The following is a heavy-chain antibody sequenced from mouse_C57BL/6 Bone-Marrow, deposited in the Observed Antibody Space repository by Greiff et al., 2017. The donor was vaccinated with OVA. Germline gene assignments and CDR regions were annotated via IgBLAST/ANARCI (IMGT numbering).Heavy chain of an antibody. CDR1: GYSFTDYN. J-gene: IGHJ2*01. Sequence: VHVKQSGPELVKPGASVKISCKASGYSFTDYNMNWVTQSNGKSLEWIGVINPNYGTTSYNQKFKGKATLTVDQSSSTAYMQLNSLTSEDSAVYYCARRYYYGSSYLYFDYWGQGTTLTVSS. CDR2: INPNYGTT. CDR3: ARRYYYGSSYLYFDY. V-gene: IGHV1-39*01. D-gene: IGHD1-1*01.